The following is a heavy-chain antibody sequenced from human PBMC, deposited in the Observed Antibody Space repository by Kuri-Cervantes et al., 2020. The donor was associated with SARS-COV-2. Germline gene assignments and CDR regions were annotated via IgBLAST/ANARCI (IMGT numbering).Heavy chain of an antibody. Sequence: GGSLRLSCAASGFTFSSDWMTWVRKAPGKGLEWVASMKRDGSDKYYVDSVKGRFTISGDNAKNPLDLQMNSLSPDDTAVYLCAGGCSSGWPNHLGQGTLVTVSS. CDR1: GFTFSSDW. CDR2: MKRDGSDK. V-gene: IGHV3-7*01. D-gene: IGHD6-19*01. J-gene: IGHJ5*02. CDR3: AGGCSSGWPNH.